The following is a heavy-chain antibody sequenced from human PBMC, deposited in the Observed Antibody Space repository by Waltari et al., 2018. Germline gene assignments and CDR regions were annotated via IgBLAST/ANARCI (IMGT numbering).Heavy chain of an antibody. V-gene: IGHV4-34*01. CDR1: GESFSGYR. J-gene: IGHJ6*04. Sequence: QVQLQQWCAGLLTPSETLSLTCAVYGESFSGYRWTWIRQPPGKGLEWLGEINHGGGTNYKPSLKSRVTISVDTSKNQFSLKLNSVTAADTGVYYCARVNTMIRGISPPLDVWGRGATVTVSS. CDR3: ARVNTMIRGISPPLDV. CDR2: INHGGGT. D-gene: IGHD3-10*01.